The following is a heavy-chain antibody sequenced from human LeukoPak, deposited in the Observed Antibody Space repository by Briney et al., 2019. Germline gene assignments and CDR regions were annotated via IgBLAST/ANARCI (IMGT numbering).Heavy chain of an antibody. CDR1: GFTFSSYS. J-gene: IGHJ6*03. Sequence: GGSLRLSCAASGFTFSSYSMNWVRQAPGKGLEWVSSISSSSSYIYYADSVKGRFTISRDNAKNSLYLQMNSLRAEATAVYYCARDSVTMVRNYYMDVWGKGTTVTVSS. V-gene: IGHV3-21*01. CDR2: ISSSSSYI. CDR3: ARDSVTMVRNYYMDV. D-gene: IGHD3-10*01.